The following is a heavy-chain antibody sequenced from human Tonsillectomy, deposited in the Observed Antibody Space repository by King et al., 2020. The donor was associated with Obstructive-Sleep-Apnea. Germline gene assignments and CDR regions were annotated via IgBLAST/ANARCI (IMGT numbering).Heavy chain of an antibody. CDR2: INHSGST. J-gene: IGHJ3*02. V-gene: IGHV4-34*01. Sequence: VQLQQWGAGLLKPSETLSLTCAVYGGSFSGYYWSWIRQPPGKGLEWIGEINHSGSTNYNPSLKSRVTISVDTSKNQFSLKLSSVTAADTAVYYCAEAGITMVIDIWGQGTMVTVSS. CDR3: AEAGITMVIDI. CDR1: GGSFSGYY. D-gene: IGHD3-10*01.